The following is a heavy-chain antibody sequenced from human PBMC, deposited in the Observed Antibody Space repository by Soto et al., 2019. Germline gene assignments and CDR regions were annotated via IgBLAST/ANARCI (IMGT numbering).Heavy chain of an antibody. V-gene: IGHV4-31*03. Sequence: PSETLSLTCTVSGGSISSGGYYWSWIRQHPGKGLEWIGYIYYSGSTYYNPSLKSRVTISVDTSKNQFSLKLSSVTAADTAVYYCARSGSSSWLSIIDYWGQGTLVTVS. CDR3: ARSGSSSWLSIIDY. CDR2: IYYSGST. J-gene: IGHJ4*02. D-gene: IGHD6-13*01. CDR1: GGSISSGGYY.